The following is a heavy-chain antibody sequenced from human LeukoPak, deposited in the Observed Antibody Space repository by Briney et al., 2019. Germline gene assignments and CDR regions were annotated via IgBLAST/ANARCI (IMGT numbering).Heavy chain of an antibody. CDR3: ARSRYGSGSYFRRSGKNYYMDV. J-gene: IGHJ6*03. D-gene: IGHD3-10*01. V-gene: IGHV4-59*01. CDR2: IYYSGST. CDR1: GGSTSSYY. Sequence: KPSETLSLTCTVSGGSTSSYYWSWIRQPPGKGLEWIGYIYYSGSTNYNPSLKSRVTISVDTSKNQFSLKLSSVTAADTAVYYCARSRYGSGSYFRRSGKNYYMDVWGKGTTVTVSS.